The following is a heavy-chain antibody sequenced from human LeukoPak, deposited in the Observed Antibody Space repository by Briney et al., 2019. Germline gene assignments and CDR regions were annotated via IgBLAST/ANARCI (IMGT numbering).Heavy chain of an antibody. CDR3: AGDRLGDYDHSGYYDK. CDR1: GFTFSDYY. Sequence: GGSLRLSCAASGFTFSDYYMSWIRQAPGKGLEWVSYICDSGRTIYYADSVKGRFTISRDNAKNSVCLQMNNLRAEDTAVYYCAGDRLGDYDHSGYYDKWGQGTLVTVSP. D-gene: IGHD3-22*01. J-gene: IGHJ4*02. CDR2: ICDSGRTI. V-gene: IGHV3-11*01.